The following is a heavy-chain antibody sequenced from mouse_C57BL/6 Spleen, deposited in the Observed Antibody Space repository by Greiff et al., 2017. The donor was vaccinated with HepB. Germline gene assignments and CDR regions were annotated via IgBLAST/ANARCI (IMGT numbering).Heavy chain of an antibody. Sequence: VQLQQPGAELVKPGASVKLSCKASGYTFTSYWMHWVKQRPGQGLEWIGMIHPNSGSTNYNEKFKSKATLTVDKSSSTAYMQLSSLTSEDSAVYYCARSRGSSLYYAMDYWGQGTSVTVSS. CDR1: GYTFTSYW. CDR3: ARSRGSSLYYAMDY. V-gene: IGHV1-64*01. CDR2: IHPNSGST. D-gene: IGHD1-1*01. J-gene: IGHJ4*01.